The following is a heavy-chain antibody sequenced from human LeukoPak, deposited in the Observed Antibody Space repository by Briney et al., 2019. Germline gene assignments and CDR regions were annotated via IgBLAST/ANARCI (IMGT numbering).Heavy chain of an antibody. Sequence: SVKVSCKASGYTFTSYGISWVRQAPGQGLEWMGGIIPIFGTANYAQKFQGRVTITADESTSTAYMELSSLRSEDTAVYYCARVTAVAVRAFDIWGQGTMVTVSS. D-gene: IGHD6-19*01. CDR2: IIPIFGTA. CDR1: GYTFTSYG. J-gene: IGHJ3*02. CDR3: ARVTAVAVRAFDI. V-gene: IGHV1-69*13.